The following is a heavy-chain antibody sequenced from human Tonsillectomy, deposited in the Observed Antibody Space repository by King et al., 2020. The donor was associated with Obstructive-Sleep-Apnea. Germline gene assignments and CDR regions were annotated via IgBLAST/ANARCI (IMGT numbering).Heavy chain of an antibody. D-gene: IGHD4-17*01. Sequence: VQLQQWGAGLLKPSETLSLTCAVYGGSFSVYSLIWIRQPPGKGLEWIGEINHSGSATSNPSLKLRVTIAVETSRHPFSLKLSPVTAADTAVYYCASGEVYYGDYDHWGQGTLVTVSS. J-gene: IGHJ5*02. CDR1: GGSFSVYS. V-gene: IGHV4-34*01. CDR3: ASGEVYYGDYDH. CDR2: INHSGSA.